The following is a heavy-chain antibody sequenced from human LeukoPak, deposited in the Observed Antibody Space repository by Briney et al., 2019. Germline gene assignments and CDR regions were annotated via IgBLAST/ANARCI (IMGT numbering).Heavy chain of an antibody. Sequence: SETLSLTCTVSGGSISSGDYYWRWIRQPPGKGLEWIGEINHSGSTNYNPSLKSRVTISVDTSKNQFSLKLSSVTAADTAVYYCAREELDGSRRYYFDYWGQGTLVTVSS. CDR2: INHSGST. D-gene: IGHD1-26*01. J-gene: IGHJ4*02. CDR1: GGSISSGDYY. V-gene: IGHV4-39*07. CDR3: AREELDGSRRYYFDY.